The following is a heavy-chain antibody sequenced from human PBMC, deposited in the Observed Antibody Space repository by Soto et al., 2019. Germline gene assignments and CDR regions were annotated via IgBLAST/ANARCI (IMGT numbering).Heavy chain of an antibody. J-gene: IGHJ4*02. CDR1: GGSISTYY. CDR3: ASTVTKSTFDH. CDR2: IYYSGSA. V-gene: IGHV4-59*08. Sequence: SQTLSLTCTVSGGSISTYYWSWIRQPPGKGLEWIGYIYYSGSANYNPSLKSRVTISVDTSKNQFSLKLSSVTAADTAVYYCASTVTKSTFDHWGQGTLVTVSS. D-gene: IGHD4-17*01.